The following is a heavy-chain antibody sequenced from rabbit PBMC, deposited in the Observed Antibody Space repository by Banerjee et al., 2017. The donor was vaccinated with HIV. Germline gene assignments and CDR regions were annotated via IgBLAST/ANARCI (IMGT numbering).Heavy chain of an antibody. V-gene: IGHV1S45*01. CDR3: ARDYGGDYYPGYHFKL. CDR2: INVGNSVT. CDR1: GFSFSSGYD. D-gene: IGHD2-1*01. J-gene: IGHJ4*01. Sequence: QQQLVESGGGLVTPEGSLTLTCTASGFSFSSGYDMCWVRQAPGKGLEWIACINVGNSVTNYASWAKGRFTISKTSSTTVTLQMTSLTAADTATYFCARDYGGDYYPGYHFKLWGPGTLVTVS.